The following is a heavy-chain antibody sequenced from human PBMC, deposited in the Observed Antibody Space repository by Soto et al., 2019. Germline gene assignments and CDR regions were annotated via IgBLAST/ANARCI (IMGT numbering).Heavy chain of an antibody. Sequence: SETLSLTCTVSGGSISNYYWNWIRQPPGEGLEWIAYIYYTGSTKYNPSLKSRVTISVDTSKNQFSLKLSSVTAADTAVYYCASSNWNDTYYYGMDVWGQGTTVTVSS. D-gene: IGHD1-1*01. J-gene: IGHJ6*02. CDR1: GGSISNYY. CDR2: IYYTGST. V-gene: IGHV4-59*12. CDR3: ASSNWNDTYYYGMDV.